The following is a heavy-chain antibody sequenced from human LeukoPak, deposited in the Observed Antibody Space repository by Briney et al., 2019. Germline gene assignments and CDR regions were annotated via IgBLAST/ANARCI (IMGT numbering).Heavy chain of an antibody. V-gene: IGHV3-33*01. J-gene: IGHJ4*02. CDR2: IWYDGTNK. Sequence: GRSLRLSCAASGFTFSSYVMHWVRQAPGKGLEWVAVIWYDGTNKYYADSVKGRFTISRDNSKNTLYLQMNSLRAEDTPVYYCARGSEIAAPRPFDYWGQGTLVTVSS. CDR3: ARGSEIAAPRPFDY. CDR1: GFTFSSYV. D-gene: IGHD6-13*01.